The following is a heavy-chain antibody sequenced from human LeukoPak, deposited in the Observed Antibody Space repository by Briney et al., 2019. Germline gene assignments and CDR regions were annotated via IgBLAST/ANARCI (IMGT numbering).Heavy chain of an antibody. CDR1: GGSISSHY. J-gene: IGHJ3*02. CDR2: IYYSGST. Sequence: SSETLSLTCTVSGGSISSHYWSWIRQPPGKGLEWIGYIYYSGSTNYNPSLKSRVTISVDTSKNQFSLKLSSVTAADTAVYYCARHRSSTSCYGDAFDIWGQGTMVTVSS. D-gene: IGHD2-2*01. CDR3: ARHRSSTSCYGDAFDI. V-gene: IGHV4-59*11.